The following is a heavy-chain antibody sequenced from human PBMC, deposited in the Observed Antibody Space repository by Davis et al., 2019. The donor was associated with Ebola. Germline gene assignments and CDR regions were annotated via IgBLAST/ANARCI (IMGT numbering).Heavy chain of an antibody. CDR2: ISYTGNS. CDR3: ATDRVSGRNWFDP. Sequence: SETLSLTCTVSGGSISGASYYWNWIRQHPGKGLEWIGYISYTGNSYYNPSLRSRVTISKDTFRNEFSLQLRSMTAADTAVYFCATDRVSGRNWFDPWGRGTLVTVSS. V-gene: IGHV4-31*03. D-gene: IGHD1-1*01. CDR1: GGSISGASYY. J-gene: IGHJ5*02.